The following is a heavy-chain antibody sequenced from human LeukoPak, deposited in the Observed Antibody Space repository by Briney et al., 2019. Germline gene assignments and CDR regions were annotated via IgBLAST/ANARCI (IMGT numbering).Heavy chain of an antibody. Sequence: PSETLSLTCAVYGGSFSGYYWSWIRQPPGKGLEWIGEINHSGSTNYNPSLKSRVTISVDTSKNQFSLKLSSVTAADTAVYYCARGRYCSGGSCCFDYWGQGTLVTVSS. CDR3: ARGRYCSGGSCCFDY. D-gene: IGHD2-15*01. CDR1: GGSFSGYY. J-gene: IGHJ4*02. V-gene: IGHV4-34*01. CDR2: INHSGST.